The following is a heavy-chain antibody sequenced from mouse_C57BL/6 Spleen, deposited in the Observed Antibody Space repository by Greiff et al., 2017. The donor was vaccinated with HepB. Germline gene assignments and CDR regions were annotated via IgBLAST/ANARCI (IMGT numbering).Heavy chain of an antibody. CDR1: GYTFTDYY. Sequence: EVQLQQSGPVLVKPGASVKMSCKASGYTFTDYYMNWVKQSHGKSLEWIGVINPYNGGTSYNQKFKGKATLTVDKSSSTAYMELNSLTSEDSAVYYCARLNDGYYAMDYWGQGTSVTVSS. CDR2: INPYNGGT. J-gene: IGHJ4*01. CDR3: ARLNDGYYAMDY. V-gene: IGHV1-19*01. D-gene: IGHD2-3*01.